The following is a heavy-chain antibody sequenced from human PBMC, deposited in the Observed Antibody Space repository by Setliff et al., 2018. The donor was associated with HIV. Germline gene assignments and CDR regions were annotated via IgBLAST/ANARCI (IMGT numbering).Heavy chain of an antibody. CDR2: IYYSGNT. CDR1: GGSIKSSSYY. V-gene: IGHV4-39*07. J-gene: IGHJ1*01. CDR3: ARVPTSSWYVTTQRTKEYFHH. Sequence: PSETLSLTCTVSGGSIKSSSYYWGWIRQPPGKGLEWIGSIYYSGNTYYNPSLKSRVTISEDTSRNQFSLRLSSVTAADTAIYHCARVPTSSWYVTTQRTKEYFHHWGQGTLVTVSS. D-gene: IGHD6-13*01.